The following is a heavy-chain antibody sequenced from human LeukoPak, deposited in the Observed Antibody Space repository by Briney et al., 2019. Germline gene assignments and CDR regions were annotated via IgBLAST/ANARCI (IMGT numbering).Heavy chain of an antibody. V-gene: IGHV4-39*07. CDR2: TYQSGST. J-gene: IGHJ3*02. Sequence: SEILSLTCTVSGGSISSSSYYWGWIRQPPGKGLEWIGETYQSGSTEYNPSLKSRVTISVDRSNNRFSLKLNSVTAADTAVYYCARIEGVRGVNDAFDIWGQGTMVTVSS. CDR1: GGSISSSSYY. D-gene: IGHD3-10*01. CDR3: ARIEGVRGVNDAFDI.